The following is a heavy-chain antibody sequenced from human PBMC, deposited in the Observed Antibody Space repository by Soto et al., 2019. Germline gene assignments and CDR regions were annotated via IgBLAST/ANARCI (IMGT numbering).Heavy chain of an antibody. CDR1: GFTFSNYG. J-gene: IGHJ6*02. D-gene: IGHD3-10*01. CDR3: SRDDEYSGNGMAA. V-gene: IGHV3-33*01. Sequence: QVQLVESGGGVVQPGRSLRLSCAASGFTFSNYGMHWVCQAPGKGLEWVAVILNDGSNRYHADSVKDRFTISRDNSNNLLYWQTNSLRAQDTYVHYCSRDDEYSGNGMAAWSQGTTVT. CDR2: ILNDGSNR.